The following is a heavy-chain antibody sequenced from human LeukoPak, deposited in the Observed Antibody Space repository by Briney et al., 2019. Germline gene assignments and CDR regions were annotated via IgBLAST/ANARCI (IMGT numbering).Heavy chain of an antibody. CDR1: GGSISSSSYY. Sequence: PSETLSLTCTVSGGSISSSSYYWGWIRQPPGKGLEWIGSIYYSGSTYYNPSLKSRVTISVDTSKNQFSLKLSSVTAADTAVYYCARGSFSYYDILTESYFDYWGQGTLVTVSS. D-gene: IGHD3-9*01. CDR2: IYYSGST. V-gene: IGHV4-39*07. J-gene: IGHJ4*02. CDR3: ARGSFSYYDILTESYFDY.